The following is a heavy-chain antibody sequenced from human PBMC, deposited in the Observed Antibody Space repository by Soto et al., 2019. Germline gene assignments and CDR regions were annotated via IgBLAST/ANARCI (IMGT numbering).Heavy chain of an antibody. V-gene: IGHV3-30-3*01. CDR2: ISYDGSNK. D-gene: IGHD3-10*01. J-gene: IGHJ4*02. CDR1: GFTFSSYA. CDR3: ARVNREGLYYYGSFVDY. Sequence: GGSLRLSCAASGFTFSSYAMHWVRQAPGKGLEWVAVISYDGSNKYYADSVKGRFTISRDNSKNTLYLQMNSLRAEDTAVYYCARVNREGLYYYGSFVDYWGQGTLVTVSS.